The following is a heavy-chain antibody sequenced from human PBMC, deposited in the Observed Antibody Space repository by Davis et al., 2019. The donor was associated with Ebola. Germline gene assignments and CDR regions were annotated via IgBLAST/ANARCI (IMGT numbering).Heavy chain of an antibody. J-gene: IGHJ4*01. CDR3: VRDSGYYSHDY. CDR1: GFTFSNFH. D-gene: IGHD5-12*01. Sequence: PGGSLRLSCAASGFTFSNFHIHWVRQTQGKGLVWVARIDPDGTGTNYADSVKGRFTISRDNAKNTLSLQMNSLRVEDTALYYCVRDSGYYSHDYWGHGTLVTVSS. CDR2: IDPDGTGT. V-gene: IGHV3-74*01.